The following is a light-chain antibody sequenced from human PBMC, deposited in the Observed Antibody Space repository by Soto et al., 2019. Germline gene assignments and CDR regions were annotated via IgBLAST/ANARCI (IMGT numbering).Light chain of an antibody. CDR3: QQYNHWTS. Sequence: IRMSLSASTLSASVGDRVTITCRASQSISSWLAWYQQKPGKAPKLLIYDASSLESGVPSRFSGSGSETEFTLTISSLAYEDLAVSYWQQYNHWTSFGHRSKVAI. J-gene: IGKJ3*01. V-gene: IGKV1-5*01. CDR2: DAS. CDR1: QSISSW.